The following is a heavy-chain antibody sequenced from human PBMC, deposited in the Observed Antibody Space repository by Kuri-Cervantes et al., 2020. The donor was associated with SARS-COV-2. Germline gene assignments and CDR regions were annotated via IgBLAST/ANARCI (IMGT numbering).Heavy chain of an antibody. D-gene: IGHD5-12*01. CDR1: GYTFTSYD. Sequence: ASVKVSCKASGYTFTSYDINWVRQATGQGLEWMGWMNPNSGNTGYAQKFQGRVTMTRDTSTSTVYMELSSLRSEDTAVYYCARWGEVATPLDVWGQGTTVTVSS. CDR2: MNPNSGNT. J-gene: IGHJ6*02. V-gene: IGHV1-8*01. CDR3: ARWGEVATPLDV.